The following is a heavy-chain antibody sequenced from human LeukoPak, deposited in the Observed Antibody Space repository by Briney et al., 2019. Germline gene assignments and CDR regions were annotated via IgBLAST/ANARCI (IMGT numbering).Heavy chain of an antibody. Sequence: GSVKVSCKASRYTFTCYFMHGVRQAAGQGVEWMGWINPNSGGTNYAQKFQGGVTMTRDTSISTAYMELSRLRSDDTAVYYCARADILTGPLDYWGQGTLVTVSS. CDR3: ARADILTGPLDY. J-gene: IGHJ4*02. D-gene: IGHD3-9*01. CDR2: INPNSGGT. V-gene: IGHV1-2*02. CDR1: RYTFTCYF.